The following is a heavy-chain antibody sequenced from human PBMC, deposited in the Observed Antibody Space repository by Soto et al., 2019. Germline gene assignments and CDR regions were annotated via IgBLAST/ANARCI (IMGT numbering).Heavy chain of an antibody. CDR3: AIQPAMVRGVVPDY. J-gene: IGHJ4*02. D-gene: IGHD3-10*01. V-gene: IGHV1-8*01. CDR1: GYTFTSYD. Sequence: QVQLVQSVAEVKKPGASVKVSCKSSGYTFTSYDINWVRQATGQGLEWMGWMNPNSGNTGYAQKFQGRVTMTRNTSISTAYMELSSLRAEDTAVYYCAIQPAMVRGVVPDYWGQGTLVTVSS. CDR2: MNPNSGNT.